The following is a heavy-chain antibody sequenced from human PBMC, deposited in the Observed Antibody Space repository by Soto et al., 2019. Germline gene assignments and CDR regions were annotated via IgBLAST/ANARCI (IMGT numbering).Heavy chain of an antibody. Sequence: GGSLRLSCTASGFTFGDYAMSWFRQAPGKGLEWVGFIRSKAYGGTTEYAASVKGRFTISRDDSKSIAYLQMNSLKTEDTAVYYCTRSHYDILTADFDYWGQGTLVTVSS. CDR1: GFTFGDYA. CDR3: TRSHYDILTADFDY. J-gene: IGHJ4*02. D-gene: IGHD3-9*01. V-gene: IGHV3-49*03. CDR2: IRSKAYGGTT.